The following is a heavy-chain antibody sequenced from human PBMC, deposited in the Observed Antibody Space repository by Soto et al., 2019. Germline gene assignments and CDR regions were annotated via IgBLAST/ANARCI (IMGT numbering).Heavy chain of an antibody. D-gene: IGHD3-9*01. J-gene: IGHJ3*02. CDR1: GFTLSNYA. CDR3: AKDRDDIGRVVAFEI. Sequence: EMQLLESGGDLVQPGGSLRLSCAASGFTLSNYAMTWVRQAPGKGLEYISAISGSGVTTYYADSMKGRFTISRDNSKNTLYLQMNSLRAEDTAVYYCAKDRDDIGRVVAFEIWGQGTMVTVSS. CDR2: ISGSGVTT. V-gene: IGHV3-23*01.